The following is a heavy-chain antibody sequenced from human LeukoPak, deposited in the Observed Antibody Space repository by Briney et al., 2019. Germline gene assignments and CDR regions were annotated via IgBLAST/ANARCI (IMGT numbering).Heavy chain of an antibody. CDR3: AKGAEIDH. CDR2: MTGPADTT. Sequence: GGSLRLSCAASGFNFNNFAMSWVRQAPGKELEWLSAMTGPADTTYYAESVKGRFTISRDYSKSMVFLQMNSLRVEDTAIYYCAKGAEIDHWGQGTLVTVSS. V-gene: IGHV3-23*01. J-gene: IGHJ4*02. CDR1: GFNFNNFA.